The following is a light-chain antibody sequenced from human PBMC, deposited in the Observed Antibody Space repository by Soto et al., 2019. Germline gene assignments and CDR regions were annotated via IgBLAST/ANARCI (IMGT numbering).Light chain of an antibody. J-gene: IGKJ3*01. V-gene: IGKV3-20*01. CDR3: QQYGSSFT. CDR1: QSVSSSY. Sequence: PGERATLSCRASQSVSSSYLAWYQQKPGQAPRLLIYGASSRATGIPDRFSGSGSGTDFTLTISRLEPEDFAVYYCQQYGSSFTFGPGIKVDIK. CDR2: GAS.